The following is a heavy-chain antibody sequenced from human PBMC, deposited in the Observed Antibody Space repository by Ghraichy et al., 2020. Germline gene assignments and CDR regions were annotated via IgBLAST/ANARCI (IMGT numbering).Heavy chain of an antibody. CDR3: AAVPGDRGLGVMDAFDI. Sequence: SVKVSCKASGFTFTSSAMQWVRQARGQRLEWIGWIVVGSGNTNYAQKFQERVTITRDMSTSTAYMELSSLRSEDTAVYYCAAVPGDRGLGVMDAFDIWGQGTMVTVSS. V-gene: IGHV1-58*02. CDR2: IVVGSGNT. CDR1: GFTFTSSA. D-gene: IGHD3-16*01. J-gene: IGHJ3*02.